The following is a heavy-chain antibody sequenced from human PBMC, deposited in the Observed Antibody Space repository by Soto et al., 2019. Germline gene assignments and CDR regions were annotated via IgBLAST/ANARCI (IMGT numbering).Heavy chain of an antibody. CDR1: GFTFSSYG. D-gene: IGHD6-13*01. J-gene: IGHJ4*02. V-gene: IGHV3-33*01. CDR2: IWYDGSNK. Sequence: GGSLRLSCAASGFTFSSYGMHWVRQAPGKGLEWVAVIWYDGSNKYYADSVKGRFTISRDNSKNTLYLQMNSLRAEDTAVYYCARDPGIAAAGLENVFDYWVQGTLVTVSS. CDR3: ARDPGIAAAGLENVFDY.